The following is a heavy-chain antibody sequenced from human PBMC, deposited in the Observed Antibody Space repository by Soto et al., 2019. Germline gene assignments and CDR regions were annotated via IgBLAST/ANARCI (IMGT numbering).Heavy chain of an antibody. CDR3: AKVVKYDVLTGYYKGPDYYGMDV. V-gene: IGHV3-23*01. J-gene: IGHJ6*02. Sequence: QLLESGGGLVQPGGSLRLSCAGSGFTFSIYSMNWVRQAPGKGLEWGSLISGSGGSTHYADSVEGRFTISRDNSKNTLYLEMDSLRAEDTAVYYCAKVVKYDVLTGYYKGPDYYGMDVWGQGTTVTVSS. D-gene: IGHD3-9*01. CDR1: GFTFSIYS. CDR2: ISGSGGST.